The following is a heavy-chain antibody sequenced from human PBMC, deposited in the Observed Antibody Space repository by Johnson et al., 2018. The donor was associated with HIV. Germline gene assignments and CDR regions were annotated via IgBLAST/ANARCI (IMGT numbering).Heavy chain of an antibody. CDR2: ISGSGGST. V-gene: IGHV3-23*01. Sequence: SWVRQAPGKGLEWVSAISGSGGSTYYADSVKGRFTISRDNSKNTLYLQMNSLRAEDTAVYYCARVVRGGDAFDIWGQGTMVTVSS. J-gene: IGHJ3*02. CDR3: ARVVRGGDAFDI. D-gene: IGHD3-10*01.